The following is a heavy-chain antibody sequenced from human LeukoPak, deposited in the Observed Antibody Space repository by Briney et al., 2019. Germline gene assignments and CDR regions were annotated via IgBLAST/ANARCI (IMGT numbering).Heavy chain of an antibody. CDR2: IYYGGST. J-gene: IGHJ6*04. V-gene: IGHV4-39*01. Sequence: SETLSLTCTVSGGSISSGGYYWGWIRQPPGKGLEWIGSIYYGGSTYYNPSLKSRVTISVDTSKNQFSLKLSSVTAADTAVYYCAKSPSYDFWSGYPPMDVWGKGTTVTVSS. CDR1: GGSISSGGYY. CDR3: AKSPSYDFWSGYPPMDV. D-gene: IGHD3-3*01.